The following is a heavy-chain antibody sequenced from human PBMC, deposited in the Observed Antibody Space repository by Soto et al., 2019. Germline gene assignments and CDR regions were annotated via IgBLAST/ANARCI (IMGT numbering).Heavy chain of an antibody. Sequence: ASVKVSCKLSGHTLIELSMHWVRQAPGKGLEWMGGFDDEDGETIYAQKFQGRVTMTEDTYTGTAYMQLNSLRSEETAVYYCATLRSWSGYTYWGQGTLVTVSS. V-gene: IGHV1-24*01. CDR3: ATLRSWSGYTY. CDR2: FDDEDGET. J-gene: IGHJ4*02. D-gene: IGHD3-3*01. CDR1: GHTLIELS.